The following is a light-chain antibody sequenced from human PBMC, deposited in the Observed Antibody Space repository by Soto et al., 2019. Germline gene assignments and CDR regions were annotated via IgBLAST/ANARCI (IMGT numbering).Light chain of an antibody. J-gene: IGLJ2*01. Sequence: QSALTQPASVSGSPGQSITISCTGTSSDVGGYNYVSWYQQHPGKAPKLIIYEVSNRPSGVSNRFSGSKSGNTASLTISGRQAEDDADYYCSSYTHCTTLYALFGGGTKLTVL. V-gene: IGLV2-14*01. CDR3: SSYTHCTTLYAL. CDR2: EVS. CDR1: SSDVGGYNY.